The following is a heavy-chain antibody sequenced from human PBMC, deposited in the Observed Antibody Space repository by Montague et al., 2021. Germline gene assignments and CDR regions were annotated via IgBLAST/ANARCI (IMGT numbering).Heavy chain of an antibody. CDR1: DFTFSTYA. V-gene: IGHV3-33*01. Sequence: SLRLSCAASDFTFSTYAMHWVRQAPGKGLEWVAVIWYDGSNKFYADSVKGRFTISRDNSKNTLYLQMNNLRAEDTAMYYCAREVAPGSGSNSVDYWGQGTLVTSPQ. D-gene: IGHD3-10*01. CDR2: IWYDGSNK. CDR3: AREVAPGSGSNSVDY. J-gene: IGHJ4*02.